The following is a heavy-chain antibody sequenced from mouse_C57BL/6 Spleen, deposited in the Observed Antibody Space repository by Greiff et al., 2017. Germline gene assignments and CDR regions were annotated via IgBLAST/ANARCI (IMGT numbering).Heavy chain of an antibody. CDR3: ARSSYDYDEGTWFAY. Sequence: EVMLVESGGGLVQPGGSLSLSCAASGFTFTDYYMSWVRQPPGKALEWLGFIRNKANGYTTEYSASVKGRFTISRDNSQSILYLQMNALRAEDSATYYCARSSYDYDEGTWFAYWGQGTLVTVSA. J-gene: IGHJ3*01. CDR2: IRNKANGYTT. D-gene: IGHD2-4*01. CDR1: GFTFTDYY. V-gene: IGHV7-3*01.